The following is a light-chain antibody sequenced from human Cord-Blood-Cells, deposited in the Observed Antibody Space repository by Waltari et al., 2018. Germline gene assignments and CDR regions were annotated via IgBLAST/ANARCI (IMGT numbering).Light chain of an antibody. CDR2: LNSDGSH. V-gene: IGLV4-69*01. CDR1: SGHSSYA. Sequence: QLVLTQSPSASASLGASVKLTCTLSSGHSSYAIAWHQQQPEKGPRHLMKLNSDGSHSKGDGIPDRFSGSSSGAERYLTISSLQSEDEADYYCQTWGTGIRWVFGGGTKLTVL. CDR3: QTWGTGIRWV. J-gene: IGLJ3*02.